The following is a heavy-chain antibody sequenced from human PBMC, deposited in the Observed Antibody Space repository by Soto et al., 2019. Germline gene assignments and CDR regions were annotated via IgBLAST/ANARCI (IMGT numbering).Heavy chain of an antibody. D-gene: IGHD2-2*01. CDR1: GDAIYIGGYH. CDR3: ARDGSSTANWIDP. CDR2: IYHTGKT. J-gene: IGHJ5*02. V-gene: IGHV4-31*03. Sequence: PSVTLSLTCTAAGDAIYIGGYHWSWLREHPGKGLEWIGYIYHTGKTYYNPSLESRVTMSVDTSKNQSSLKLASVTAADTAVYYCARDGSSTANWIDPRRQGTLVTVSS.